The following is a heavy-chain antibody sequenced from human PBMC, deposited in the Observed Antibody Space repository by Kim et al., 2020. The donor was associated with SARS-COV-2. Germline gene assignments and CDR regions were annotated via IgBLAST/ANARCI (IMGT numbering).Heavy chain of an antibody. CDR2: ISSSGSTI. CDR1: GFTFSSYE. V-gene: IGHV3-48*03. Sequence: GGSLRLSCAASGFTFSSYEMNWVRQAPGKGLEWVSYISSSGSTIYYADSVKGRFTISRDNAKNSLYLQMNSLRAEDTAVYYCARDNDYGDYHYGMDVWGQGTTVTVSS. CDR3: ARDNDYGDYHYGMDV. D-gene: IGHD4-17*01. J-gene: IGHJ6*02.